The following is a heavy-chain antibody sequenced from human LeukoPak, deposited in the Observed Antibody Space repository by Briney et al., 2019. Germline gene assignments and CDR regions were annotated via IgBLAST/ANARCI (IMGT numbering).Heavy chain of an antibody. J-gene: IGHJ5*02. CDR3: ARDRPGRYCSSPSCYTASPFDP. D-gene: IGHD2-2*02. V-gene: IGHV1-69*13. CDR1: RGTFSSYA. CDR2: IIPRFGTA. Sequence: SVKVSCKASRGTFSSYAISWVRQAPGQGLEWMGGIIPRFGTANYAQKFQGRVTITADESTSTAYMELSSLRSEDTAVYHCARDRPGRYCSSPSCYTASPFDPWGQGTLVTVSS.